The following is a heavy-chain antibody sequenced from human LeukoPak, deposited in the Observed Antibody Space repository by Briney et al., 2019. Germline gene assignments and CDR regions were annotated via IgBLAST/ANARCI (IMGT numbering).Heavy chain of an antibody. Sequence: SETLSLTCTVSGGSISSGYYWGWIRQPPGKGLEWIGSIYHSGSTYYNPSLKSRVTISVDTSKNQFSLKLSSATAADTAVYYCALYYYDSSGYLGPGWFDPWGQGTLVTVSS. CDR1: GGSISSGYY. J-gene: IGHJ5*02. CDR2: IYHSGST. D-gene: IGHD3-22*01. V-gene: IGHV4-38-2*02. CDR3: ALYYYDSSGYLGPGWFDP.